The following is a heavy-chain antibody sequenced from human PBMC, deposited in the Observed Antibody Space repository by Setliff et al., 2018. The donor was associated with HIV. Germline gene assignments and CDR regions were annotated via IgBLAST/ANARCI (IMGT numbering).Heavy chain of an antibody. V-gene: IGHV4-4*01. CDR2: AYHRGNT. CDR1: GFTFTNAW. CDR3: ARLDWFSKNFDF. Sequence: PGGSLRLSCAASGFTFTNAWMSWVRQPPGKGLEWIGEAYHRGNTNDNPSLKGRVTMSVDKSLNQVSLKLSSVTAADTAVYFCARLDWFSKNFDFWGQGTLVTVSS. J-gene: IGHJ4*02. D-gene: IGHD3-3*01.